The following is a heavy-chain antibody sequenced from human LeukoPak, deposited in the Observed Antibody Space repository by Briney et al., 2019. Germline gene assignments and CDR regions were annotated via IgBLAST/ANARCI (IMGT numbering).Heavy chain of an antibody. D-gene: IGHD3-22*01. J-gene: IGHJ3*01. CDR1: GFTFSNYA. V-gene: IGHV3-23*01. CDR3: AKVGSSGQLPHDVFDV. Sequence: GGSLRLSCAASGFTFSNYAMNWVRLAPGKGLEWVSAISGSGDLIYYADSVKGRFTISRDNSKNTLYLQMSSLRAEDTAVYYCAKVGSSGQLPHDVFDVWGQGTVVTV. CDR2: ISGSGDLI.